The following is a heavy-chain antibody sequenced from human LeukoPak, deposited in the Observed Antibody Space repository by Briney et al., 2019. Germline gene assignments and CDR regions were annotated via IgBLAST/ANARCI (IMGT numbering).Heavy chain of an antibody. V-gene: IGHV3-23*01. J-gene: IGHJ3*02. CDR2: ISGSGGST. Sequence: GGSLRLSCAASGFTFSSYAMSWVRQAPGKGLEWVSAISGSGGSTYYADSVKGRFTISRGNSKNTLYLQMNSLRAKHTAVYYCAKDQDAYGDYGVAFDIWGQGTMVTVSA. CDR1: GFTFSSYA. CDR3: AKDQDAYGDYGVAFDI. D-gene: IGHD4-17*01.